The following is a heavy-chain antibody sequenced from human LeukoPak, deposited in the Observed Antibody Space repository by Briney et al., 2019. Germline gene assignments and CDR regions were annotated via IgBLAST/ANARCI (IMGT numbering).Heavy chain of an antibody. Sequence: GASVKVSCKASGYTFTGYYMHWVRQAPGQGLEWMGWINPNSGGTNYAQKFQGRVTMTRDTSISTAYMELSRLRSDDTAVYYCAREFPDFWSGYSKANWFDPWGQGTLVTVSS. D-gene: IGHD3-3*01. J-gene: IGHJ5*02. CDR2: INPNSGGT. CDR3: AREFPDFWSGYSKANWFDP. CDR1: GYTFTGYY. V-gene: IGHV1-2*02.